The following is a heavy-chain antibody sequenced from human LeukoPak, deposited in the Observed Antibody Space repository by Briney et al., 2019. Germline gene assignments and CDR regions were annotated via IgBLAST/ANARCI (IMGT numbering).Heavy chain of an antibody. CDR2: IYSGGST. Sequence: GGSLRLSCAASGFTVSSNYMSWVRQAPGKGLEWVSVIYSGGSTYYADSVKGRFTISRDNSKNTLYLQMNSLRAEDTAVYYCARAGVVVTATWYYFDYWGQGTLVTVSS. V-gene: IGHV3-66*01. CDR3: ARAGVVVTATWYYFDY. D-gene: IGHD2-21*02. CDR1: GFTVSSNY. J-gene: IGHJ4*02.